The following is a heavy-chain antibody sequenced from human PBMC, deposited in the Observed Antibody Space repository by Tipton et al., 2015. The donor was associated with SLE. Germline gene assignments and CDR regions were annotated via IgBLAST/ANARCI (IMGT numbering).Heavy chain of an antibody. D-gene: IGHD3/OR15-3a*01. CDR1: GFTFSSYA. Sequence: SLRLSCAASGFTFSSYAMHWVRQAPGKGLEWVAVISYDGSNKYYADSVKGRFTISRDNSKNTLYLQMNSLRAEDTAVYYCATGLPVRDAFDIWGQGTMVAVSS. V-gene: IGHV3-30-3*01. CDR2: ISYDGSNK. CDR3: ATGLPVRDAFDI. J-gene: IGHJ3*02.